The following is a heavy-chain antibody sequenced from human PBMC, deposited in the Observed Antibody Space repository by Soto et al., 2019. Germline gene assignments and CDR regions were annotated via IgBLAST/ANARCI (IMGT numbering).Heavy chain of an antibody. CDR1: GYSVSSDDYY. V-gene: IGHV4-61*08. J-gene: IGHJ5*02. Sequence: SETLSLTCTVSGYSVSSDDYYWSWIRQPPGKGLEWVGYIYDSGRTKYNPSLQSRVTISVDTSKNQISLKLSAVTDADTAVYYFARGRVVVVVAATRYWFDPWGQGTLVTVSS. D-gene: IGHD2-15*01. CDR3: ARGRVVVVVAATRYWFDP. CDR2: IYDSGRT.